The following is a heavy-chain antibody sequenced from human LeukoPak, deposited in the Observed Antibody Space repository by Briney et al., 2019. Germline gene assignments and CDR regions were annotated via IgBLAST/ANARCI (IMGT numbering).Heavy chain of an antibody. J-gene: IGHJ4*02. CDR3: AREGGYSGSYRDCYFDY. Sequence: GGSLRLSCAASGFTFSSYAMHWVRQAPGKGLERVAVISYDGSNKYYADSVKGRFTISRDNSKNTLYLQMNSLRAEDTAVYYCAREGGYSGSYRDCYFDYWGQGTLVTVSS. CDR1: GFTFSSYA. D-gene: IGHD1-26*01. CDR2: ISYDGSNK. V-gene: IGHV3-30*04.